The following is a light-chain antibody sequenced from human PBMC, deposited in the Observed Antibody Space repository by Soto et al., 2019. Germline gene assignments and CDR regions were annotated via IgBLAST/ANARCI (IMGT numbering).Light chain of an antibody. CDR3: AAWDDSLSGA. CDR2: RNN. CDR1: SSNIGSNY. V-gene: IGLV1-47*01. Sequence: QSVLTQPPSASGTPGQRVTISCSGSSSNIGSNYVYWYQQLPGTAPKLLIYRNNQRPSGVPDQFSGSKSGTSASLAISGLRSEDEADYYCAAWDDSLSGAFGGGTKLTVL. J-gene: IGLJ2*01.